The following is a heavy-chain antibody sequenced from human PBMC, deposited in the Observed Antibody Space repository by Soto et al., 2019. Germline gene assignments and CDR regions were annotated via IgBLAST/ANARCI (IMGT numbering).Heavy chain of an antibody. D-gene: IGHD3-22*01. Sequence: ASVKVSCKASGGTFSSYTISWVRQAPGQGLEWMGWISPNNGNTNYAQKLQGRVTMTTDKSTSTAYMELRSLRSDDTAVYYCARFENYYDSSGYYYDAFDIWGQGTMVTVSS. CDR2: ISPNNGNT. V-gene: IGHV1-18*01. CDR1: GGTFSSYT. CDR3: ARFENYYDSSGYYYDAFDI. J-gene: IGHJ3*02.